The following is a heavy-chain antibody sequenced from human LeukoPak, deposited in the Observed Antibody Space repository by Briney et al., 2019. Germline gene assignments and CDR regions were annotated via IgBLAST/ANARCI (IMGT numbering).Heavy chain of an antibody. CDR3: VKGDYIWNYAFDY. V-gene: IGHV3-9*01. CDR1: GFTYDDYT. CDR2: ISWNSGSI. J-gene: IGHJ4*02. Sequence: GWSLRLSCASSGFTYDDYTMHWVRPAPGKGLAWVSGISWNSGSIGYADSVKGRFTLSRDNAKNSLYLQMNSLRAEDTAMYYCVKGDYIWNYAFDYWGQGTLVTVSS. D-gene: IGHD1-7*01.